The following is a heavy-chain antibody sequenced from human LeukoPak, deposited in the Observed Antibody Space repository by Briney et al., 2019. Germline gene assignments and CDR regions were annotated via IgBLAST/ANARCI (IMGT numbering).Heavy chain of an antibody. V-gene: IGHV4-39*07. CDR2: IYYSGST. Sequence: SKTLSLTCTVSGGSISSSSYYWGWIRQPPGKGLEWIGSIYYSGSTYYNPSLKSRVTISVDTSKNQFSLKLSSVTAADTAVYYCARYYDSSVSFDYWGQGTLVTVSS. CDR1: GGSISSSSYY. CDR3: ARYYDSSVSFDY. D-gene: IGHD3-22*01. J-gene: IGHJ4*02.